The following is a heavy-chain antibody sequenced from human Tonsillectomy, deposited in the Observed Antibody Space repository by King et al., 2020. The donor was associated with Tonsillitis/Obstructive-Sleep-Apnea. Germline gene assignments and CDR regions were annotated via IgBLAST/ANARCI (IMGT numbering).Heavy chain of an antibody. CDR2: IAHRGRT. Sequence: PLPQWGAGLLTPSATLSLTFGVSGGSFRGFSWPWLRPTPVKGLAWIGEIAHRGRTPHTPSLQSRVTRSVDTSKPPFALNLNSWPAADTAVYYCARGSVEHDWAFDYWGQGTLVTVS. V-gene: IGHV4-34*01. CDR1: GGSFRGFS. CDR3: ARGSVEHDWAFDY. D-gene: IGHD3-9*01. J-gene: IGHJ4*02.